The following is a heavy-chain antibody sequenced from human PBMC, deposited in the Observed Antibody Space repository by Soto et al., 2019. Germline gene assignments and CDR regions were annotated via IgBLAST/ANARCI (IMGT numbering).Heavy chain of an antibody. CDR2: IYHTGTT. CDR3: ARRNPSSPYFDY. Sequence: PSETLSLTCTVSGDSISSSSYFWGWIRQPPGKGLEWIGSIYHTGTTYYNPSLKIPVIMSVDTSKNQFSLELNSVTAADTAVYYCARRNPSSPYFDYWGRGTLVT. J-gene: IGHJ4*02. D-gene: IGHD4-4*01. V-gene: IGHV4-39*01. CDR1: GDSISSSSYF.